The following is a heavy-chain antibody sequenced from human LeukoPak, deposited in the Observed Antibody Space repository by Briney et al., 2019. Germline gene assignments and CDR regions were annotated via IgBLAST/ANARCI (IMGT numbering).Heavy chain of an antibody. D-gene: IGHD2-2*01. J-gene: IGHJ4*02. Sequence: PSETLSLTCTVSGGSFSSGGYYWSWIRQPPGKGLEWIGYIYHSGSTYYNPSLKSRVTISVDRSKNQFSLKLSSVTAADTAVYYCAVVVASREFDYWGQGTLVTVSS. CDR2: IYHSGST. CDR3: AVVVASREFDY. CDR1: GGSFSSGGYY. V-gene: IGHV4-30-2*01.